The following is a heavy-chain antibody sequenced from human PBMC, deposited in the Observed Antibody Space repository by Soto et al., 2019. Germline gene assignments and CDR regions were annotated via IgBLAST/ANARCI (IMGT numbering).Heavy chain of an antibody. CDR2: IYYSGST. J-gene: IGHJ6*03. D-gene: IGHD3-10*01. Sequence: SETLSLTCTVSGGSISSYYWSWILQPPGKGLEWIGYIYYSGSTNYNPSLKSRVTISVDTSKNQFSLKLSSVTAADTAVYYCVGGSGSYSFYYYYYMDVWGKGTTVTVSS. CDR3: VGGSGSYSFYYYYYMDV. CDR1: GGSISSYY. V-gene: IGHV4-59*01.